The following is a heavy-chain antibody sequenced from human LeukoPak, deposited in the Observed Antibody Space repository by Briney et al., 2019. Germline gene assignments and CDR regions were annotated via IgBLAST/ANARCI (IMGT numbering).Heavy chain of an antibody. CDR2: ISSSSDI. CDR3: ARDRDSMVRGVIITPYFDY. CDR1: GFSFSSYS. V-gene: IGHV3-21*01. J-gene: IGHJ4*02. Sequence: GGSLRLSCAASGFSFSSYSMNWVRQAPGKGLEWVSSISSSSDIYYADSVKGRFTISRDNAKNSLYLQMNSLRAEDTAVYYCARDRDSMVRGVIITPYFDYWGQGTLVTVSS. D-gene: IGHD3-10*01.